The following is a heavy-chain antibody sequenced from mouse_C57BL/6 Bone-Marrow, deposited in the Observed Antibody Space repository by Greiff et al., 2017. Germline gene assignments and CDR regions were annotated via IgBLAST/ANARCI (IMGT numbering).Heavy chain of an antibody. CDR1: GYTFTSYG. D-gene: IGHD2-3*01. CDR2: IYPRSGNT. V-gene: IGHV1-81*01. Sequence: QVQLKESGAELARPGASVKLSCKASGYTFTSYGISWVKQRTGQGLEWIGEIYPRSGNTYYNEKFKGKATLTAYKSSSTAYMELRSLTSEDSAVYFCARTDGYRAMDYWGQGTSVTVSS. CDR3: ARTDGYRAMDY. J-gene: IGHJ4*01.